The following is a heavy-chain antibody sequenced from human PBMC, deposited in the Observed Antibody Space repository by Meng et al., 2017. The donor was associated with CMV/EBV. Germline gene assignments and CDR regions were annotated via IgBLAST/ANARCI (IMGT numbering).Heavy chain of an antibody. CDR2: INHSGST. J-gene: IGHJ4*02. CDR3: ASLNYCSSTSCSRRFDY. CDR1: GASFSGSY. V-gene: IGHV4-34*01. D-gene: IGHD2-2*01. Sequence: GASFSGSYWSWLRQPPGKGLEWIGEINHSGSTNYNPSLKSRVTISVDTSKNQFSLKLSSVTAADTAVYYCASLNYCSSTSCSRRFDYWGQGTLVTVSS.